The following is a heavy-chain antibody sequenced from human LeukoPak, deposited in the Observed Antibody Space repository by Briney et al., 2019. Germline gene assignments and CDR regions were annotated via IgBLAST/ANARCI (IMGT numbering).Heavy chain of an antibody. Sequence: SETLSLTCAVYGGSFSGYYWSWIRQPPGKGLEWIGEINHSGSTYYNPSLKSRVTISVDTSKNQFSLKLSSVTAADTAVYCCAREESDIFYYYYCMDVWGKGTTVTVSS. D-gene: IGHD5-12*01. J-gene: IGHJ6*03. V-gene: IGHV4-34*01. CDR2: INHSGST. CDR3: AREESDIFYYYYCMDV. CDR1: GGSFSGYY.